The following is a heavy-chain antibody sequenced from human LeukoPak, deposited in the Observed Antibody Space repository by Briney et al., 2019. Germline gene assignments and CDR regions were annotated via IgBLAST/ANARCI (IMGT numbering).Heavy chain of an antibody. J-gene: IGHJ1*01. Sequence: SETLSLTCAVYGGSFSGYYWSWIRQPPGKGLEWIGEINHSGSTNYNPSLKSRVTISVDTSKNKFSLKLRSVTAADTAGYYCARQGTGCSSTSCYQYFQHWGQGTLVTVSS. CDR3: ARQGTGCSSTSCYQYFQH. D-gene: IGHD2-2*01. CDR1: GGSFSGYY. V-gene: IGHV4-34*01. CDR2: INHSGST.